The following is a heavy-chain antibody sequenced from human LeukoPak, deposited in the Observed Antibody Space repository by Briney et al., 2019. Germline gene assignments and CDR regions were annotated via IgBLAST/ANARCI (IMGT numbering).Heavy chain of an antibody. Sequence: ASVKVSCKASGYTFTSYGISWVRQAPGQGLEWMGWISAYNGNTNYAQKLQGRVTMTTDTSTSTAYMELRSLRSDDTAVYYCARSYDSSGYYTYYYYYMDVWAKGPRSPSP. CDR1: GYTFTSYG. CDR2: ISAYNGNT. CDR3: ARSYDSSGYYTYYYYYMDV. J-gene: IGHJ6*03. D-gene: IGHD3-22*01. V-gene: IGHV1-18*01.